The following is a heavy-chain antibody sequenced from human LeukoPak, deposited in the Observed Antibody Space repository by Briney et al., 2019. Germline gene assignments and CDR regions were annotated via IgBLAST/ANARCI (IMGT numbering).Heavy chain of an antibody. CDR1: GYSISSGYY. Sequence: SETLSLTCAVSGYSISSGYYWGWIRQPPGKGLEWIGSIYHSGSTYYNPSLKSRVTISVDTSKNQFSLKLSSVTAADTAVYYCARAPGYCSSTSCYPTYYYYGMDVWGKGTTVTVSS. D-gene: IGHD2-2*01. J-gene: IGHJ6*04. V-gene: IGHV4-38-2*01. CDR2: IYHSGST. CDR3: ARAPGYCSSTSCYPTYYYYGMDV.